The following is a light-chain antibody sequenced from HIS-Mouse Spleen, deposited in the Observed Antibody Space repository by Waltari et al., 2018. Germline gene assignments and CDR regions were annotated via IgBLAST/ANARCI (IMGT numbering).Light chain of an antibody. CDR2: EDS. CDR1: ALQNTY. V-gene: IGLV3-10*01. Sequence: SYELTQPPSVPVSPAQTARVTCPGDALQNTYADWYQQKSGQAPVLVIYEDSKRPSGIPERFSGSSSGTMATLTISGAQVEDEADYYCYSTDSSGNHRVFGGGTKLTVL. J-gene: IGLJ2*01. CDR3: YSTDSSGNHRV.